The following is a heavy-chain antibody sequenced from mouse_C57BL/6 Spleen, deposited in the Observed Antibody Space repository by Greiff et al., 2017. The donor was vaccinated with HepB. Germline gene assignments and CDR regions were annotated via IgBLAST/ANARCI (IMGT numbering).Heavy chain of an antibody. Sequence: VQLQQSVAELVRPGASVKLSCTASGFNIKNTYMHWVKQRPEQGLEWIGRIEPANGNTKYAPKFQGKATITADTSSNTAYLQLSSLTSEDTAIYYCAGPSTYYYGSNYSDYWGQGTTLTVSS. J-gene: IGHJ2*01. CDR3: AGPSTYYYGSNYSDY. V-gene: IGHV14-3*01. D-gene: IGHD1-1*01. CDR1: GFNIKNTY. CDR2: IEPANGNT.